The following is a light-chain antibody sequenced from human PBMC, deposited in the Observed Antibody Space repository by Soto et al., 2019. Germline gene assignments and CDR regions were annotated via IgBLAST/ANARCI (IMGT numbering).Light chain of an antibody. CDR3: CSYAGSSTFVV. J-gene: IGLJ2*01. CDR1: SSDVGSYNL. CDR2: EGS. V-gene: IGLV2-23*03. Sequence: QSALTQPASVSGSPGQSITISCTGTSSDVGSYNLVSWYQQHPGKAPKLMIYEGSKRPSGVSNRFSGSKSGNTASLTISGLQADDDADYYCCSYAGSSTFVVFGGGTKVTVL.